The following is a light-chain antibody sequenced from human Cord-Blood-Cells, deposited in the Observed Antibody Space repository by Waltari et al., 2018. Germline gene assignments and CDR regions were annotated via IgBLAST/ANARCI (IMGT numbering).Light chain of an antibody. Sequence: QSALTQPRSVSGSPGQSVTISCTGTSSDVGGYNYVSWYQQHPGKAPKLMIYDCSKRPSGVPDRFSGAKSGNTASLTISGLQAEDEADYYCCSYAGSYTYVFGTGTKVTVL. CDR2: DCS. CDR1: SSDVGGYNY. CDR3: CSYAGSYTYV. J-gene: IGLJ1*01. V-gene: IGLV2-11*01.